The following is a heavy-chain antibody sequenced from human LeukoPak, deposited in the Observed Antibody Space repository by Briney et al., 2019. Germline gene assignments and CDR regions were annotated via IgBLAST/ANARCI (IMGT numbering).Heavy chain of an antibody. V-gene: IGHV1-69*05. D-gene: IGHD2-21*01. CDR2: IIPIFGTA. J-gene: IGHJ6*04. CDR1: GCTFSSYA. CDR3: ASGPNGGDSRG. Sequence: SVKVSCKASGCTFSSYAISWVRQAPGQGLEWMGRIIPIFGTANYAQKLQGRVTITTDESTSTAYMELSSLRAEDTAVYYCASGPNGGDSRGWGKGATVTAST.